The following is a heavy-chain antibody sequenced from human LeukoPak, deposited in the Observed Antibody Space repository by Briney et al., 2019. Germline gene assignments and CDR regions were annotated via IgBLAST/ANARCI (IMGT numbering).Heavy chain of an antibody. Sequence: SETLSLTCTVSGGSIRSISYYWGWIRQPPGKGLEWIGTIYYSGTTYYNPSLKSRVTISVETSKNQFSLKLSSVTAADTAVYYCARLGGSYYYDTSGYYYVDYWGQGTLVTVSS. D-gene: IGHD3-22*01. CDR2: IYYSGTT. J-gene: IGHJ4*02. CDR1: GGSIRSISYY. CDR3: ARLGGSYYYDTSGYYYVDY. V-gene: IGHV4-39*01.